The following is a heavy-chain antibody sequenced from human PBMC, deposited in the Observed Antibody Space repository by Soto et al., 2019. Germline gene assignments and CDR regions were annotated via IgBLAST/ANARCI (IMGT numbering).Heavy chain of an antibody. Sequence: PSETLSLTCTVSGGSISSYYWSWIRQPPGKGLEWIGYIYYSGSTNYNPSLKSRVTISVDTSKNQFSLKLSSVTAADTAVYYCARDRIFGVDYYGMDVWGQGTTVTVS. D-gene: IGHD3-3*01. CDR3: ARDRIFGVDYYGMDV. CDR1: GGSISSYY. V-gene: IGHV4-59*01. CDR2: IYYSGST. J-gene: IGHJ6*02.